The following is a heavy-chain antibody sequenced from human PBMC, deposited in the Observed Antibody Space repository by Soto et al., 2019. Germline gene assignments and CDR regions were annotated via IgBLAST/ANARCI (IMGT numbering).Heavy chain of an antibody. V-gene: IGHV1-2*04. CDR1: GYTFTGYY. CDR3: ARGDYYYDSSGYMYYYYYYGMDV. Sequence: ASVKVSCKASGYTFTGYYMHWVRQAPGQRLEWMGWINPNSGGTNYAQKFQGWVTMTRDTSISTAYMELSRLRSDDTAVYYCARGDYYYDSSGYMYYYYYYGMDVWGQGTTVTVSS. CDR2: INPNSGGT. J-gene: IGHJ6*02. D-gene: IGHD3-22*01.